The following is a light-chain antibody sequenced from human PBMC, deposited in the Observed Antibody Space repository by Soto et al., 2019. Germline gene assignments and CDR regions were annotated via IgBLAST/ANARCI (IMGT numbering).Light chain of an antibody. CDR3: QQYNNWPQT. V-gene: IGKV3-15*01. J-gene: IGKJ1*01. CDR2: GAS. Sequence: EVVLTQSPGSLSLSPGERATLSCRASQSVMSNYLSWYQQKPGQPPRLLIYGASTRATDIPARFSGSGSGTDFTLTISSLQSEDFAEYHCQQYNNWPQTFGQGTKVDIK. CDR1: QSVMSNY.